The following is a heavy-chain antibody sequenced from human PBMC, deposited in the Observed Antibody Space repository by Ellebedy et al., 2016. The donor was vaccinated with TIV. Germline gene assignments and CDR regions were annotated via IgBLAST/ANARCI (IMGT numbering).Heavy chain of an antibody. Sequence: GESLKISCAASGFTFSSTWMHWVRHTPGKGLLGVSLSTSDGSSSTYADSVKGRFTISRDNAKSTLYLQMNSLRVEDTAVYYCARDRTGSILFDPWGQGTLVTVSS. CDR2: STSDGSSS. J-gene: IGHJ5*02. CDR1: GFTFSSTW. D-gene: IGHD1-26*01. CDR3: ARDRTGSILFDP. V-gene: IGHV3-74*03.